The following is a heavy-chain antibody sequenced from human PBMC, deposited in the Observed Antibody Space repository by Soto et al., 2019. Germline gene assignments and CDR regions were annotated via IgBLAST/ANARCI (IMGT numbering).Heavy chain of an antibody. J-gene: IGHJ4*02. CDR2: VYYNGIT. Sequence: PCETLSLTCTVAGGSSNTHYWTWIRQPPGKGLEWLGYVYYNGITNYNPSLKSRVTMSVDTSKNQFSLTLTSLTAADPAIYYCTRDNWYSEYWGQGTLVTVSS. CDR1: GGSSNTHY. V-gene: IGHV4-59*11. CDR3: TRDNWYSEY. D-gene: IGHD1-20*01.